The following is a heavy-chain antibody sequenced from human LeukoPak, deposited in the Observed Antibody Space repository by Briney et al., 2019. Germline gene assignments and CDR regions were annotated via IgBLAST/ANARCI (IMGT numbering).Heavy chain of an antibody. CDR2: LSWDGNIK. J-gene: IGHJ4*02. CDR1: GFTFSSHA. CDR3: ARDISGGYSFDY. V-gene: IGHV3-30-3*01. Sequence: GRSLRLSCAASGFTFSSHAMHWVRQAPGKGLEWVSFLSWDGNIKYYTDSVKGRFTSSRDNSRNTLYLQMNSLGPQDTAVYYCARDISGGYSFDYWGQETLVTVSS. D-gene: IGHD1-26*01.